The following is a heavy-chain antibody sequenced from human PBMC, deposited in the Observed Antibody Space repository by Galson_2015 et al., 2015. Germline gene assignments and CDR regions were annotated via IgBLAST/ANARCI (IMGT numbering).Heavy chain of an antibody. J-gene: IGHJ3*02. CDR3: AREGAHSSGRHGVGAFDI. CDR2: ISSNGGST. Sequence: SLRLSCAASRFTFSSSEMHWVRQAPGKGLEWVSYISSNGGSTNYADSVKGRFTVSRDNAKNSLFLQMSSLRAEDTAVYYCAREGAHSSGRHGVGAFDIWGQGTMVTVSS. CDR1: RFTFSSSE. V-gene: IGHV3-48*03. D-gene: IGHD6-19*01.